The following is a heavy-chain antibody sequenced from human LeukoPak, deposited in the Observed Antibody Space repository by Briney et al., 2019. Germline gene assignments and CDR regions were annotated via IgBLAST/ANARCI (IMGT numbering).Heavy chain of an antibody. V-gene: IGHV3-7*01. CDR2: IKQDGSEK. D-gene: IGHD6-19*01. J-gene: IGHJ6*03. CDR3: ARERWSRRISVPVAATEGPGNYDYYMDV. CDR1: GFPFSLYW. Sequence: PGGSLRLSCAASGFPFSLYWMSWVRQAPGKGLEWVANIKQDGSEKYYVDSVKGRFTISRDNAKNSLYLQTNSLRADDTAVYFCARERWSRRISVPVAATEGPGNYDYYMDVWGKGTTVTVSS.